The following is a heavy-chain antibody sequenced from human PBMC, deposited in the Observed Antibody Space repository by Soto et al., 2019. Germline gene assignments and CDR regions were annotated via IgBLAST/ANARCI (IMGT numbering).Heavy chain of an antibody. Sequence: PGESLKISCNGSGYSFTIYCSGWVLQMPGKGLDWMGIIYPGDSHIRYSPSFQGQVTISADKSISTAYLQWSSLKASDTAMYYCARHGRYSSSWYESHYYGMDVWGQGTTVTVSS. D-gene: IGHD6-13*01. CDR2: IYPGDSHI. V-gene: IGHV5-51*01. CDR1: GYSFTIYC. J-gene: IGHJ6*02. CDR3: ARHGRYSSSWYESHYYGMDV.